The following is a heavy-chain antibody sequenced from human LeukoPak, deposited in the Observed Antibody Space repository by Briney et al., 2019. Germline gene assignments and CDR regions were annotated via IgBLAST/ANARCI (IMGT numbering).Heavy chain of an antibody. V-gene: IGHV3-30-3*01. CDR1: GFTFGDCA. CDR2: VSHDTSTE. CDR3: AKDHYWSIDY. J-gene: IGHJ4*02. Sequence: GGSLRLSCAASGFTFGDCAMHWVRQAPGKGLECVAVVSHDTSTEYYGDSVRGRFTVSRDNSKNTLYLQMNSLRAEDTGVYYCAKDHYWSIDYWGRGTLVTVSS. D-gene: IGHD3-3*01.